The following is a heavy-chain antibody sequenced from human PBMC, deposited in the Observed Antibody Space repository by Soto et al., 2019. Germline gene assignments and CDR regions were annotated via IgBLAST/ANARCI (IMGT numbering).Heavy chain of an antibody. V-gene: IGHV3-23*01. CDR2: IGGSGGT. CDR1: GFTFSSYA. CDR3: AKGQGWSYYYDS. D-gene: IGHD2-15*01. Sequence: EVQLLESGGGLVQPGGSLRLSCAASGFTFSSYAMSWVRLAPGKGLEWFSSIGGSGGTYYADSVKGRFTISSDNSKNMLQLHLNSLRAEDTAIYYCAKGQGWSYYYDSWGQGTLVTVSS. J-gene: IGHJ4*02.